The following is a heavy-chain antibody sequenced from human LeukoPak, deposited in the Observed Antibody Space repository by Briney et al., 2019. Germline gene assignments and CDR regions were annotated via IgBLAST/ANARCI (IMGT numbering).Heavy chain of an antibody. J-gene: IGHJ4*02. CDR3: ARSDSTGYYFGD. Sequence: SETLSLTCTVSGGSFSSGGYYCGWIRQHPGTGLEWIGYIYYSGSTHYYNPSLKSRLTISVDTSKNQFTLNLSSVTAADTAVYYCARSDSTGYYFGDWGQGTLVTVFS. CDR1: GGSFSSGGYY. CDR2: IYYSGSTH. D-gene: IGHD3-22*01. V-gene: IGHV4-31*03.